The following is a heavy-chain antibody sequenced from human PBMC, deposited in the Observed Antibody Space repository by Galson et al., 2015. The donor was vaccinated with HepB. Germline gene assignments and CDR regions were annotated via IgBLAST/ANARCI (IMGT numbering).Heavy chain of an antibody. V-gene: IGHV1-69*13. Sequence: SVKVSCRASGGTFSTYTISWVRQAPGQGLEWMGGVTPIFGTANYAQKFQGRVTITADESTSTAYMELSSLRSDDTAVYYCAREGRAAPANPVDYWGQGTLVTVSS. J-gene: IGHJ4*02. CDR3: AREGRAAPANPVDY. D-gene: IGHD6-6*01. CDR1: GGTFSTYT. CDR2: VTPIFGTA.